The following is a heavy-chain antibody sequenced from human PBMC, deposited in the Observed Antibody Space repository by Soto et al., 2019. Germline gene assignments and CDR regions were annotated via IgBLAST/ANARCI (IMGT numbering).Heavy chain of an antibody. V-gene: IGHV4-34*01. CDR1: GGSFSGYY. CDR3: ARGDLLYDVY. J-gene: IGHJ4*02. D-gene: IGHD2-8*01. CDR2: INHSGST. Sequence: PSETLSLTCAFYGGSFSGYYWSWIRQPPGKGLEWIGEINHSGSTNYNPSLKSRVTISVDNSKNQFSLKLTSVTAADTAVYYCARGDLLYDVYWGQGALVTVSS.